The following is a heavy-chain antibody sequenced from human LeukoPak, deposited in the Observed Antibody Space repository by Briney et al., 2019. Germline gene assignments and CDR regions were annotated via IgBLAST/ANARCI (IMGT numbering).Heavy chain of an antibody. CDR3: AREKLTTGSPTFDY. CDR1: GYTFTGYY. Sequence: GASVKVSCKASGYTFTGYYMHWVRQAPGQGLEWMGWINPNSGDTNYAQKFQGRVTMTRDTSISTAYMDLSRLRSDDTAVYYCAREKLTTGSPTFDYWGQGTLVTVSS. D-gene: IGHD4-17*01. V-gene: IGHV1-2*02. J-gene: IGHJ4*02. CDR2: INPNSGDT.